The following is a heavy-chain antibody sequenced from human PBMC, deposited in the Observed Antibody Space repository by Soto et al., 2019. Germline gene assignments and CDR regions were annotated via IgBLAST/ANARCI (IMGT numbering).Heavy chain of an antibody. CDR1: GGSIINDF. CDR3: AKKRGIMLGASGGMDV. CDR2: VHYSGST. V-gene: IGHV4-59*01. Sequence: QVQLQESGPGLVKSSETLSLTCTDSGGSIINDFWSWIRQPPGKGLEWIGYVHYSGSTSYNPSLKSRVTISIDTSKPQFSLKLTSVTAADTAVYYCAKKRGIMLGASGGMDVWGQGTTVTVSS. J-gene: IGHJ6*02. D-gene: IGHD3-16*01.